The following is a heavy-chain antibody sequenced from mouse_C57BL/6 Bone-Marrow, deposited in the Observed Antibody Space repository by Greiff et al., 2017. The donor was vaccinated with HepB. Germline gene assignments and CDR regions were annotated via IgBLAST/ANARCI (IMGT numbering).Heavy chain of an antibody. J-gene: IGHJ2*01. V-gene: IGHV1-81*01. Sequence: QVQLQQSGAELARPGASVKLSCKASGYTFTSYGISWVKQSTGQGLEWIGEIYPRSGNTYYNEKFKGKATLTADKSSSTAYMELRSLTSEDSAVYFCAGGGTTVGLQGYWGQGTTLTVSS. CDR2: IYPRSGNT. CDR3: AGGGTTVGLQGY. CDR1: GYTFTSYG. D-gene: IGHD1-1*01.